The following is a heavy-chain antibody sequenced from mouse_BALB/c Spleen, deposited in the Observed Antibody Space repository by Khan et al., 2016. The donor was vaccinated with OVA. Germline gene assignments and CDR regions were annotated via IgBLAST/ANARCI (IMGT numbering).Heavy chain of an antibody. D-gene: IGHD1-1*01. CDR3: ARIKKIVATYFDY. V-gene: IGHV1S81*02. CDR2: TNPTNGRT. CDR1: GYTSTSYW. J-gene: IGHJ2*01. Sequence: QVQLQQPGAKLVKAGASVKMSCKASGYTSTSYWMHWVKQRLGQGLEWFAETNPTNGRTYYNEKFKSKATLTVDKSSSTAYMLLSGPTFEDSAVYYCARIKKIVATYFDYWGQGTTLTVSS.